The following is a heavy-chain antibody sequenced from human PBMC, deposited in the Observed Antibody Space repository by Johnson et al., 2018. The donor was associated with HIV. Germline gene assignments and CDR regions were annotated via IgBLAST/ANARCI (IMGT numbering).Heavy chain of an antibody. CDR2: ISNDGRNK. CDR3: ARARAKVVAGLDAFDI. D-gene: IGHD6-19*01. CDR1: GFTFSSYS. V-gene: IGHV3-30*14. Sequence: VQLVESGGGVVQPARSLRLSCAASGFTFSSYSMHWVRQAPGKGLEWVAGISNDGRNKYYADSVKGRFTISRDNSKNTLYLQMGSLRVEDMATYYCARARAKVVAGLDAFDIWGQGTMVTVSS. J-gene: IGHJ3*02.